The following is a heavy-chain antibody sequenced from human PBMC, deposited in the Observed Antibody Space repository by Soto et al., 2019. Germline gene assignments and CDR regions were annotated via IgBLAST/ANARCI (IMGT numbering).Heavy chain of an antibody. CDR1: GFTFSSYG. V-gene: IGHV3-30*18. D-gene: IGHD3-22*01. CDR3: AKDLSPYYYDNSGSLRTYYYYAMDV. CDR2: ISYDGSNK. J-gene: IGHJ6*02. Sequence: GGSLRLSCAASGFTFSSYGMHWVRQAPGKGLEWVAVISYDGSNKYYADSVKGRFTISRDNSKNTLYLQMNSLRAEDTAVYYCAKDLSPYYYDNSGSLRTYYYYAMDVWGQGTTVTVSS.